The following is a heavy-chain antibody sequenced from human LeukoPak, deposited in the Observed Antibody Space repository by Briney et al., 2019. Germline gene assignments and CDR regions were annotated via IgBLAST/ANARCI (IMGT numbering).Heavy chain of an antibody. CDR2: INPSGGST. D-gene: IGHD7-27*01. V-gene: IGHV1-46*01. CDR3: ARDWIPLVLGKRGYFDL. J-gene: IGHJ2*01. CDR1: GYTFTSYY. Sequence: ASVKVSCKASGYTFTSYYMHWVRQAPGQGLEWMGIINPSGGSTSYAQKFQGRVTMTRDTSTSTVYMEQSSLRSEDTAVYYCARDWIPLVLGKRGYFDLWGRGTLVTVSS.